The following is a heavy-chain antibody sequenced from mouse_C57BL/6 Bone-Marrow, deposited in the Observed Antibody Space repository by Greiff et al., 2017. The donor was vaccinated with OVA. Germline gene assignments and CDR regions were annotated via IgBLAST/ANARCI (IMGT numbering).Heavy chain of an antibody. D-gene: IGHD1-1*01. Sequence: QVQLQQPGAELVMPGASVKLSCKASGYTFTSYWMHWVKQRPGQGLEWIGEIDPSDSYTNYNQKFKGKSTLTVDKSSSTAYMQLSSLTSEDSAVYYCARVVGYYGSSYNYWGQGTTLTVSS. CDR2: IDPSDSYT. CDR1: GYTFTSYW. CDR3: ARVVGYYGSSYNY. V-gene: IGHV1-69*01. J-gene: IGHJ2*01.